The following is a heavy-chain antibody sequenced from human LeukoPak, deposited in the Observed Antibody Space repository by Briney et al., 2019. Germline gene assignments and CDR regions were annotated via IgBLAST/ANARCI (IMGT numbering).Heavy chain of an antibody. CDR1: GGSISSYY. CDR3: ARRGGWYGAFDI. D-gene: IGHD6-19*01. Sequence: SETLSLTCTVSGGSISSYYWNWIRQPPGKGLEWIGYIYYSGSTNYNPSLKSRVTISVDTSKNQFSLKLSSVTAADTAVYYCARRGGWYGAFDIWGQGTMVTVSS. CDR2: IYYSGST. J-gene: IGHJ3*02. V-gene: IGHV4-59*01.